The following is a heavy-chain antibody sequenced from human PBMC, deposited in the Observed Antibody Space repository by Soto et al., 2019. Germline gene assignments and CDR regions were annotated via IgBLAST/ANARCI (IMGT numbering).Heavy chain of an antibody. CDR3: EGGSGWISDT. D-gene: IGHD3-3*01. J-gene: IGHJ5*02. CDR1: GFTFSPYW. CDR2: IKDDGGDE. V-gene: IGHV3-7*05. Sequence: EVQLVESGGGLVQPGGSLRLSCAASGFTFSPYWMSWVRQAPGKGLEWVAIIKDDGGDEHYLEAVRGRFTISRDNAKKSLYLAMDSLRVEDTAGYYCEGGSGWISDTWGQGTLVTVSS.